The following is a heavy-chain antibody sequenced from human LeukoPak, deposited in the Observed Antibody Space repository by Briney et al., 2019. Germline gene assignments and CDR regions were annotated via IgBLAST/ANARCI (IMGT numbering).Heavy chain of an antibody. CDR3: ARADCSSTSCYELDY. CDR1: GFTFSDYY. CDR2: ISSRDSTI. J-gene: IGHJ4*02. V-gene: IGHV3-11*04. D-gene: IGHD2-2*01. Sequence: GGSLRLSCAGSGFTFSDYYMSWIRQAPGKGLEWVSYISSRDSTIYYTDSVKGRFTISRDNAKNSLYLQMNSLRADDTAVYYCARADCSSTSCYELDYWGQGTLVTVSS.